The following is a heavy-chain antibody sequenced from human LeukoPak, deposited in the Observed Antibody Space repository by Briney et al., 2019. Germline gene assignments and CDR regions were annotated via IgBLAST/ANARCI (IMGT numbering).Heavy chain of an antibody. CDR1: DYPFTEFG. D-gene: IGHD3-9*01. V-gene: IGHV1-18*01. CDR3: ARGNDILTGYPFFNYFDY. J-gene: IGHJ4*02. Sequence: ASVKVSCKASDYPFTEFGVSWVRQAPGQGLEWMGWISGYNSKTHYARKFQGRVTMTTDTSTSTAYMELRSLRSDDTAVYYCARGNDILTGYPFFNYFDYWGQGTLVTVSS. CDR2: ISGYNSKT.